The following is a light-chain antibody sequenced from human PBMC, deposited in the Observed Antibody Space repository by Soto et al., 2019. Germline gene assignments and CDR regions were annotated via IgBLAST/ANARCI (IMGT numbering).Light chain of an antibody. J-gene: IGKJ2*01. CDR3: VQYDKWPPGT. V-gene: IGKV3-15*01. CDR2: GAS. CDR1: QSVSNN. Sequence: EIEVTQSPATLSVSPGERATLSCRTSQSVSNNLAWYQQRPGQAPRLLIYGASTRAPGIPARFSGSGSGTDFTLTISSLQSDDFAVYSCVQYDKWPPGTFGQAAKLEIK.